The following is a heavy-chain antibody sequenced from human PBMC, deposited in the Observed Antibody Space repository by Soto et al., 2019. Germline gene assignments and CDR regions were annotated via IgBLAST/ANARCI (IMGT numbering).Heavy chain of an antibody. J-gene: IGHJ5*02. Sequence: SETLSLTCAVSGYSISSGYYWGWIRQSDGEGLEWIGRIYSSGSTNYNPSLKSRVTISLDTSMNYFSLRLSSVTAADTAVYYCARGQRFSDWFDPWGQGTLVTVSS. V-gene: IGHV4-38-2*01. CDR3: ARGQRFSDWFDP. CDR2: IYSSGST. D-gene: IGHD3-3*01. CDR1: GYSISSGYY.